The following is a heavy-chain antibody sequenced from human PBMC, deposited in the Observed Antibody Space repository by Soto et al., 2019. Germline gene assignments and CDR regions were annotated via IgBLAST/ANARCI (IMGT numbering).Heavy chain of an antibody. D-gene: IGHD3-10*01. Sequence: GASVKVSCKASGGTFDKFIMNWVRQTPGRGLEWMGGIVPMLGTPTYAEKFKGRVRISATGSATTTYMEVTSPRSEDTAIYYCARNGTYGSSRSHYSGMDVWGQGTTVTVSS. CDR3: ARNGTYGSSRSHYSGMDV. V-gene: IGHV1-69*13. CDR1: GGTFDKFI. J-gene: IGHJ6*02. CDR2: IVPMLGTP.